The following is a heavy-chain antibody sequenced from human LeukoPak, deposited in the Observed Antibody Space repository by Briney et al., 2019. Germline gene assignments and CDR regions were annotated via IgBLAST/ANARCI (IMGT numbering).Heavy chain of an antibody. CDR3: ARDPSGSWEWFDS. V-gene: IGHV1-46*01. Sequence: GASVKVSCKASGYTFTTYCMHWVRQAPGQGLEWMGIINPNGGGTSYAQKFQARVTMTRDTSTTTVYMELSSLRSEDTAMYYCARDPSGSWEWFDSWGQGTLVTVSS. D-gene: IGHD1-26*01. J-gene: IGHJ5*01. CDR1: GYTFTTYC. CDR2: INPNGGGT.